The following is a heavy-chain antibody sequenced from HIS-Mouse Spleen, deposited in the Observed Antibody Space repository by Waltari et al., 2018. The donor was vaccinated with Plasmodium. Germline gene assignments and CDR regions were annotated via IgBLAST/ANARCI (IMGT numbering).Heavy chain of an antibody. Sequence: GGLVQPGRSLRLSCAASGFTFVDYAMHWVRQAPGQGLAWVSGVSWNRGSIGYADSVKGRLTISRDNAKNSLYLQMNSLRAEDTALYYCAKDCCSGGSCLGLFDYWGQGTLVTVSS. J-gene: IGHJ4*02. V-gene: IGHV3-9*01. CDR2: VSWNRGSI. CDR1: GFTFVDYA. CDR3: AKDCCSGGSCLGLFDY. D-gene: IGHD2-15*01.